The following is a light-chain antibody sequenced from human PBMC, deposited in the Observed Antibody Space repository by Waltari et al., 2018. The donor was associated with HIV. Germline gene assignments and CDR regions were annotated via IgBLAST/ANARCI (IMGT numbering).Light chain of an antibody. Sequence: QSALTQPASVSGSPGQSITIFCTGTSSDVGGYNYVSWYQQHPGKAPKLMIYDVSNRPSGVSNRFSGSKSGNTASLTISGLQAEDEADYYCSSHTSSSTLGVFGGGTTLTVL. CDR1: SSDVGGYNY. V-gene: IGLV2-14*03. CDR3: SSHTSSSTLGV. J-gene: IGLJ2*01. CDR2: DVS.